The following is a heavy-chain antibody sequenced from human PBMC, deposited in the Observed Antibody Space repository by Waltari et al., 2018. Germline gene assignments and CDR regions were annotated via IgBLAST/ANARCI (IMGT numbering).Heavy chain of an antibody. V-gene: IGHV1-69-2*01. CDR2: RDPEDGQA. CDR3: AAALGGGISASRPFHF. CDR1: GDTFTDNY. Sequence: EVQLLQSGAEVKKPGTPVKISCKVSGDTFTDNYIHWIQQAPGKGLQWMGLRDPEDGQAVYAEKFQGRATMTADTSIHPAYMELTSLTSEDTAFYYCAAALGGGISASRPFHFWGQGTMITVSS. D-gene: IGHD3-10*01. J-gene: IGHJ3*01.